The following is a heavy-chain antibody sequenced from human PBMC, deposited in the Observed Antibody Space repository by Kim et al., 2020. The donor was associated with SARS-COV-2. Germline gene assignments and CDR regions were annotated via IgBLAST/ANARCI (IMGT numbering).Heavy chain of an antibody. CDR2: IYYSGST. V-gene: IGHV4-59*01. Sequence: SETLSLTCTVSGGSISSYYWSWIRQPPGKGLEWIGYIYYSGSTNYNPSLKSRVTISVDTSKNQFSLKLSSVTAADTAVYYCARASEGPGAFDIWGQGTMVTVSS. CDR1: GGSISSYY. J-gene: IGHJ3*02. CDR3: ARASEGPGAFDI.